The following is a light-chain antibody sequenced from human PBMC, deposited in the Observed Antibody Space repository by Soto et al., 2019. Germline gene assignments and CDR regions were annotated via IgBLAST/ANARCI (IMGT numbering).Light chain of an antibody. J-gene: IGLJ1*01. V-gene: IGLV2-14*01. CDR3: SSYKTTSTDV. CDR1: SSDVGGFHS. Sequence: QSVLTRDAAVSGTAKKSITISYTGTSSDVGGFHSVSWYQQHPGKATKLIIYEVSNRPSGVSNRFSGSKSGNRDSLTISGLQTEDEADYYCSSYKTTSTDVFGTWTKVTVL. CDR2: EVS.